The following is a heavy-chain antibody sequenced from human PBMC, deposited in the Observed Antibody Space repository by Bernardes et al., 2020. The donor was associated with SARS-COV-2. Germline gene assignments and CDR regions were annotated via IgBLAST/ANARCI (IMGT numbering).Heavy chain of an antibody. Sequence: GGSLRLSCAASGFTFSSYWMNWVRQAPGKGLEWVANIKQDGSEKYYVDSVKGRFTISRDNAKNSLYLQMNSLRAEDTAVYYCARCWDYYDSSGYDYWGQGTLVTVSS. J-gene: IGHJ4*02. V-gene: IGHV3-7*01. CDR1: GFTFSSYW. CDR3: ARCWDYYDSSGYDY. D-gene: IGHD3-22*01. CDR2: IKQDGSEK.